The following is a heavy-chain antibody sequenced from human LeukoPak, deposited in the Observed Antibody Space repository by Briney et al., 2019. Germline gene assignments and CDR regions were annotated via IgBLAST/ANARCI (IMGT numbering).Heavy chain of an antibody. J-gene: IGHJ4*02. CDR1: GFTFSSYA. Sequence: GSLRLSCAASGFTFSSYAMHWVRQAPGKGLEWVAVISYDGSNKYYADSVKGRFTISRDNSKNALYLQMNSLRAEDTAVYYCAKGSSGYDSHFDYWGQGTLVTVSS. D-gene: IGHD5-12*01. V-gene: IGHV3-30*07. CDR3: AKGSSGYDSHFDY. CDR2: ISYDGSNK.